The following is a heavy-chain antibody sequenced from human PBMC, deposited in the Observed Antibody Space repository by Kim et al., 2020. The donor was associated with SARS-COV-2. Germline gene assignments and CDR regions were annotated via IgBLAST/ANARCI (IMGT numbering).Heavy chain of an antibody. V-gene: IGHV3-23*01. CDR1: GFTFTGHA. CDR2: INGSGGTT. D-gene: IGHD3-16*01. CDR3: LKGGGGGILDD. Sequence: GGSLRLSCTTSGFTFTGHAMSWVRQAPGKGLEWVSSINGSGGTTYYADSVKGRFSISRDDSRNTLYLQMNALRADDTAAYYCLKGGGGGILDDFGQGSL. J-gene: IGHJ4*02.